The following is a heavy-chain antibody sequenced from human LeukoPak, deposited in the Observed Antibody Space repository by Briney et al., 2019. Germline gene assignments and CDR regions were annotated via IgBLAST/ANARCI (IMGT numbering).Heavy chain of an antibody. CDR3: TTLGGSGRNYYYMDV. Sequence: AGGSLRLSCAASGFTFSNAWMSWVRQAPGKGLEWVGRIKSKTDGGTIDYAAPVKGRFTISRDDSKNTLYLQMNSLKTEDTAVYYCTTLGGSGRNYYYMDVWGKGTTVTISS. D-gene: IGHD3-10*01. J-gene: IGHJ6*03. CDR1: GFTFSNAW. CDR2: IKSKTDGGTI. V-gene: IGHV3-15*01.